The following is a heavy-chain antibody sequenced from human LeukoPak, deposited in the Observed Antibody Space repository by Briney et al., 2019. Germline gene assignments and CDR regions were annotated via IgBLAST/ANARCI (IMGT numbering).Heavy chain of an antibody. J-gene: IGHJ4*02. CDR1: GGSISSGDYY. V-gene: IGHV4-30-4*08. D-gene: IGHD4/OR15-4a*01. CDR2: IYYSGST. CDR3: ARGNGANRAFDY. Sequence: PSQTLSLTCTVSGGSISSGDYYWSWIRQPPGKGLEWIGYIYYSGSTYYNPSLKSRVTISVDTSKNQFSLKLSSVTAADTAVYYCARGNGANRAFDYWGQGTLVTVSS.